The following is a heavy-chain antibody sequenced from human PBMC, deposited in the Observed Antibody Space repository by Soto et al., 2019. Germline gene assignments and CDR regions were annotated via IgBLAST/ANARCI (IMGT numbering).Heavy chain of an antibody. CDR2: IDPSDSYT. V-gene: IGHV5-10-1*01. CDR1: GYSFTSYW. D-gene: IGHD1-26*01. J-gene: IGHJ6*02. CDR3: ARHAFGAYSGGGMDV. Sequence: GESLKISCKGSGYSFTSYWISWVRQMPGKGLEWMGRIDPSDSYTNYSPSFQGHVTISADKSISTAYLQWSSLKASDTAMYYCARHAFGAYSGGGMDVWGQGTTVPVSS.